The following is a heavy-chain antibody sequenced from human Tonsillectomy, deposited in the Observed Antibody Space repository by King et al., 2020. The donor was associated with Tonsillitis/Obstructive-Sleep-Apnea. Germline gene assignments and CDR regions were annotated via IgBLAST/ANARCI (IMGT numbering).Heavy chain of an antibody. V-gene: IGHV3-23*04. CDR1: GFTFSSYA. Sequence: VQLVESGGGFVQPGGSLRPSCAASGFTFSSYAMSWVRQAPGKGLEWVSGISGSGGGTYYADSVKGRFTISRDNSKNTLYLQINNLIAEDTAVYYCAKDPPRGGVTGGRAFEIWGQGTMVTVSS. CDR2: ISGSGGGT. CDR3: AKDPPRGGVTGGRAFEI. J-gene: IGHJ3*02. D-gene: IGHD3-16*01.